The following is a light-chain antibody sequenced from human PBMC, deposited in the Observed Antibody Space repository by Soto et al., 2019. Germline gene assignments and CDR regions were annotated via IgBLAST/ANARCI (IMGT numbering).Light chain of an antibody. J-gene: IGKJ4*01. CDR1: QDISNY. CDR2: AAS. V-gene: IGKV1-27*01. Sequence: DIQMTQSPSSLSASVGDRVIITCRASQDISNYLAWYQQKPGKVPKLLIFAASTLQSVVPSRFSGSRSGTDFILTISILQPEDVATYYCQKYSAPQTFGGGTKVEI. CDR3: QKYSAPQT.